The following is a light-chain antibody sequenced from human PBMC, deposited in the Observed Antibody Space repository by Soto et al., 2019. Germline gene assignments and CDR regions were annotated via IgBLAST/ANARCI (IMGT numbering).Light chain of an antibody. Sequence: EIVLTQSPGTLSLSPGERATLSCRASQSVTGSYLAWYQQKPGQAPRLLIYGASSRASGIPDRFSGSGSGTDFTLTISRLEPEDFAVYYCQQYGSSPPVTFGPGTKVGMK. J-gene: IGKJ3*01. CDR3: QQYGSSPPVT. CDR2: GAS. V-gene: IGKV3-20*01. CDR1: QSVTGSY.